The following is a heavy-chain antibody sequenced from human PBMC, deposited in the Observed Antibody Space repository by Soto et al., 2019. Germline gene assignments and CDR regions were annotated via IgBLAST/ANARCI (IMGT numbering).Heavy chain of an antibody. V-gene: IGHV1-18*01. CDR3: ASSVKSGPYYYYYMDV. D-gene: IGHD1-26*01. CDR1: GYSFISHG. CDR2: ISTYSGNT. Sequence: EASVKVSCKASGYSFISHGISWVRQAPGQGLEWMGWISTYSGNTKYAQKIQGRATMTTDTTTSTAYMELRSLRSDDTAVYYCASSVKSGPYYYYYMDVWGKGTTVTVSS. J-gene: IGHJ6*03.